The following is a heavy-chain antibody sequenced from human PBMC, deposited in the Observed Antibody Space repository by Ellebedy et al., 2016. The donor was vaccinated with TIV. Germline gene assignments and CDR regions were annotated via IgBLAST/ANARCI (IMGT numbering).Heavy chain of an antibody. CDR1: GFTFSSYW. J-gene: IGHJ5*02. CDR2: MKGDGSSA. Sequence: GGSLRLSCAASGFTFSSYWMYWVRQAPGKGLVWVSRMKGDGSSASYADSVKGRFTISRDDAKNSLYLQMSSLRDEDTALYYCARDRIAVADNWFDPWGQGTLVTVSS. V-gene: IGHV3-74*01. CDR3: ARDRIAVADNWFDP. D-gene: IGHD6-19*01.